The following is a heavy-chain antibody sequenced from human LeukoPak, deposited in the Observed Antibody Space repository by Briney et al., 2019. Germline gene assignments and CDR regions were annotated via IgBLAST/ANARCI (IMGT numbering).Heavy chain of an antibody. CDR3: ARVSGTYTETDY. D-gene: IGHD1-26*01. V-gene: IGHV1-46*03. CDR1: GYTFSNYY. CDR2: INPSGRSS. Sequence: ASVKVSCKASGYTFSNYYMHWVRQAPGQGLEWMGIINPSGRSSSYAQKFHGRVTMTRDTSTSTVYMELSSLRSEDTAVYYCARVSGTYTETDYWGQGTLVTVSS. J-gene: IGHJ4*02.